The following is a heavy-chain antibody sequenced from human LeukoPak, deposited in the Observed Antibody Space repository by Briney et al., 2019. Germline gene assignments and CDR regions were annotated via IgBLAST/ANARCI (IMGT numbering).Heavy chain of an antibody. J-gene: IGHJ4*02. Sequence: PGGSLRLSCEASGFTFNTYSMNWARQAPGKGLEWVSSIDSSSGSTIYYADSVKGRFTLSRDNAKNSLYLQMNSLRAEDTAVYYCARTGGSYPYYFEYWGQGTLVTVSS. CDR3: ARTGGSYPYYFEY. CDR1: GFTFNTYS. D-gene: IGHD1-26*01. V-gene: IGHV3-48*04. CDR2: IDSSSGSTI.